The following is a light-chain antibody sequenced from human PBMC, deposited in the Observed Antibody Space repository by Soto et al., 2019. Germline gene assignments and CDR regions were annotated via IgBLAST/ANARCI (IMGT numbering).Light chain of an antibody. CDR3: CSYTTSTTGV. V-gene: IGLV2-14*01. CDR2: DVS. Sequence: QSALTQPTSVSGSPGQSITISCTGTSSDVGGRDHVSWYQQHPGKAPKLMIYDVSNRPSGVSNRFSGSKSGNTASLTISWLQAEDEADYYCCSYTTSTTGVFGAGTKLTVL. J-gene: IGLJ1*01. CDR1: SSDVGGRDH.